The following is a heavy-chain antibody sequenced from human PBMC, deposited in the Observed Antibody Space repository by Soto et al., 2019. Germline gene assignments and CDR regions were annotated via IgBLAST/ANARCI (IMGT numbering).Heavy chain of an antibody. D-gene: IGHD3-9*01. CDR1: GGTFSSYA. CDR3: AKVVRYFDCSLDDAFDI. CDR2: IIPIFGTA. J-gene: IGHJ3*02. V-gene: IGHV1-69*13. Sequence: SVKVSCKASGGTFSSYAISWVRQAPGQGLEWMGGIIPIFGTANYAQKFQGRVTITADESTSTAYMELSSLRAEDTAVYYCAKVVRYFDCSLDDAFDIWGQGTMVT.